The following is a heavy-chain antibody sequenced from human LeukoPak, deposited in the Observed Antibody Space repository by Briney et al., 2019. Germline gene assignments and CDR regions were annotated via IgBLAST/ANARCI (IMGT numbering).Heavy chain of an antibody. Sequence: PGTSLRLSCEASGFAFGSYAMHWVRQAPGRGLEWVAVISHDGDNTNSGESVRGRFTLSSDNLKNTLYLQMNSLRGEDTALYYCATGWPPGSYGLYYYYMDVWGKGTTVTVSS. CDR2: ISHDGDNT. D-gene: IGHD5-18*01. J-gene: IGHJ6*03. CDR1: GFAFGSYA. V-gene: IGHV3-30-3*01. CDR3: ATGWPPGSYGLYYYYMDV.